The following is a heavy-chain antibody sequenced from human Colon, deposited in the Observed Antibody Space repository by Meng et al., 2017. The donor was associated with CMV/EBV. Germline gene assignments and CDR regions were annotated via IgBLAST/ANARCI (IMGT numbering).Heavy chain of an antibody. CDR1: GGSLSGYY. Sequence: QVQLQQWGAGLLKTPETLSLTCGVSGGSLSGYYWTWIRQSPGKGLEWIGEINQSGSTNYNPSLKSRVTVSVDTSKNQFSLRVTSVTAADSALYYCAREAGPFFGVIVYDSWGQGTLVTVSS. CDR2: INQSGST. CDR3: AREAGPFFGVIVYDS. V-gene: IGHV4-34*01. J-gene: IGHJ4*02. D-gene: IGHD3-3*01.